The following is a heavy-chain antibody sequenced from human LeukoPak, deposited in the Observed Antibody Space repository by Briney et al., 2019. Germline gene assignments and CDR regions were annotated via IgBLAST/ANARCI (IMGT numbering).Heavy chain of an antibody. CDR1: GGSISSYY. V-gene: IGHV4-59*12. CDR3: ARGGRITMVRGSFYYFDY. J-gene: IGHJ4*02. D-gene: IGHD3-10*01. CDR2: IYHSGRT. Sequence: SETLSLTCTVSGGSISSYYWSWIRQPPGKGLEWIGYIYHSGRTNYNPSLKSRVTISVDTSKNQFSLKLSSVTAADTAVYYCARGGRITMVRGSFYYFDYWGQGTLVTVSS.